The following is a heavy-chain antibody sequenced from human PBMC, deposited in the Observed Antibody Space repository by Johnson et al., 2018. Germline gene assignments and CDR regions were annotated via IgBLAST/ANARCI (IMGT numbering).Heavy chain of an antibody. J-gene: IGHJ1*01. V-gene: IGHV6-1*01. D-gene: IGHD6-19*01. CDR1: GDSVSSNSAA. CDR2: PYYRSKWYN. Sequence: QVQLQEAGPGLVEPSQTLSLTCAISGDSVSSNSAAWNRIRQSPSRGLEWLGRPYYRSKWYNDYAVSVKSRITINPDTSKNQFSLQLNSVTPEDTAGYYCARGAGAGTLWYVQHWGQGTLVTVSS. CDR3: ARGAGAGTLWYVQH.